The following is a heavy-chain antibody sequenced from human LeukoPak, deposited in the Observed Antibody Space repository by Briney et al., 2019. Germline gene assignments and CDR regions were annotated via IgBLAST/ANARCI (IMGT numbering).Heavy chain of an antibody. CDR2: INTNTGSP. J-gene: IGHJ6*02. D-gene: IGHD6-6*01. Sequence: ASVKVSCKASGYTFSTFPINWVRQAPGQGLEWMGWINTNTGSPTYAQGLTGRFVFSLDTSVSTAYLQISSLKAEDTAVYYCARSSSTYYYYGMDVWGQGTTVTVSS. CDR1: GYTFSTFP. V-gene: IGHV7-4-1*02. CDR3: ARSSSTYYYYGMDV.